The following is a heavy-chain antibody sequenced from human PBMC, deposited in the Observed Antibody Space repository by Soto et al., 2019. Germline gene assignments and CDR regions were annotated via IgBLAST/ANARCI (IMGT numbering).Heavy chain of an antibody. J-gene: IGHJ4*02. D-gene: IGHD3-22*01. CDR1: EYTFTNHL. V-gene: IGHV5-10-1*01. CDR2: INPSDSHT. Sequence: XESLKIAWEGSEYTFTNHLLTWVRQMPGKGLEWMGRINPSDSHTNYSPSFQGHVTMSVDKSISTAYLQWSSLKASDTAMYYCARQASYYVSSGYFGTYWGQGTLVTVSS. CDR3: ARQASYYVSSGYFGTY.